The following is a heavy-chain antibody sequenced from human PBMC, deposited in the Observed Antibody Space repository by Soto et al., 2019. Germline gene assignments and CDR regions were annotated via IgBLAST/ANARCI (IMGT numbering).Heavy chain of an antibody. V-gene: IGHV3-7*01. CDR3: ARDLLQVGAQGGVX. D-gene: IGHD1-26*01. CDR1: GFTFSNYW. J-gene: IGHJ4*02. Sequence: GGSLRLSCAASGFTFSNYWMSWVRQAPGKGLEWVANIKEDGSEKNYVYSVRGRFTISIDNSNSSLFLQMSSLRAEDTAIYYCARDLLQVGAQGGVXWGQGILVTVSX. CDR2: IKEDGSEK.